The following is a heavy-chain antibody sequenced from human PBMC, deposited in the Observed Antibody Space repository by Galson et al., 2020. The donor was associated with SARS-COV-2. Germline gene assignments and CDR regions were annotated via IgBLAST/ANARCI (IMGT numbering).Heavy chain of an antibody. Sequence: ASVKVSCKASGYTFTSYYMHWVRQAPGQGLEWMGIINPIGGSTSYAQTFQGRVTMTRDTSTSTVYMELSSLRSEDTAVYYCARDRSDCSGGSCYYFDYCGQGTLVTVSS. J-gene: IGHJ4*02. CDR3: ARDRSDCSGGSCYYFDY. V-gene: IGHV1-46*01. D-gene: IGHD2-15*01. CDR1: GYTFTSYY. CDR2: INPIGGST.